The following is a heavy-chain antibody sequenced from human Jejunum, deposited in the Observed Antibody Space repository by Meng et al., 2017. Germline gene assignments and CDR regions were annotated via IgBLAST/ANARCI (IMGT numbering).Heavy chain of an antibody. Sequence: GQLGESGGGFVKPGESLRLSCAASGFYFTNAWMSWVRQSPGKGLEWVGRIKSKLDGGTTDYAAPVKGRFTISRDDSSNTMYLQMNSLKTEDTAVYYCTTDWSGYYALDYWGLGTLVTVSS. D-gene: IGHD3-3*01. CDR3: TTDWSGYYALDY. CDR1: GFYFTNAW. J-gene: IGHJ4*02. V-gene: IGHV3-15*01. CDR2: IKSKLDGGTT.